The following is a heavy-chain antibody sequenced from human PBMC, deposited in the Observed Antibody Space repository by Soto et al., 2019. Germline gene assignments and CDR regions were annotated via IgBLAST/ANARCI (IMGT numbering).Heavy chain of an antibody. J-gene: IGHJ4*02. CDR1: GFTFSSYA. V-gene: IGHV3-64D*08. D-gene: IGHD3-10*01. CDR3: VKERYGSGNTFDY. Sequence: GGSLRLSCSASGFTFSSYAMHWVRQAPGKGLEYVSAISSNGGSTYYADSVKGRFTISRDNSKNTLYLQMSSLRAEDTAVYYCVKERYGSGNTFDYWGQGTLVTVSS. CDR2: ISSNGGST.